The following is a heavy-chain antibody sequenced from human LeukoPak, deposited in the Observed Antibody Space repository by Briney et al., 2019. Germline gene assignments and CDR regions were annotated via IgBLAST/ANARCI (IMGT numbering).Heavy chain of an antibody. CDR3: AKLTTS. J-gene: IGHJ4*02. CDR1: GFTFSSYG. V-gene: IGHV3-30*18. D-gene: IGHD1-14*01. Sequence: GGSLRLSCAASGFTFSSYGMHWVRQSPGRGLEWVSFISFDGSNEFYADSLKGRFTISRDNSKDTLYLQMNSLRAEDTAVYYCAKLTTSWGQGTLVTVSS. CDR2: ISFDGSNE.